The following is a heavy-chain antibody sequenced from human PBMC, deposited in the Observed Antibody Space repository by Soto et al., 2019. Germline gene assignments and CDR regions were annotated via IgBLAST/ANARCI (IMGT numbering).Heavy chain of an antibody. J-gene: IGHJ4*02. Sequence: QVQLEESGGGVVQPGWSLRLSCEASGFTFSTYSMHWVRQPPGKGLEWLAAIWYDGTQKYYADSVKGRFIISRDNSKKTLYLEMNRLRAEDTAVYYCARAGGTTVTGLWHFDSWGQGTLVTVSS. CDR1: GFTFSTYS. CDR2: IWYDGTQK. CDR3: ARAGGTTVTGLWHFDS. D-gene: IGHD4-17*01. V-gene: IGHV3-33*01.